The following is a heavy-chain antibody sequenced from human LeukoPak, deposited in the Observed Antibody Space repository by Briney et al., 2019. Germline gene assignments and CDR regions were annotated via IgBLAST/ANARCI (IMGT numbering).Heavy chain of an antibody. V-gene: IGHV3-11*04. CDR3: TRDRDTGRVGTTDFDY. D-gene: IGHD5-12*01. CDR1: GFTFNKYS. J-gene: IGHJ4*02. Sequence: GGSLRLSCAASGFTFNKYSMTWVRQVPGKGLEGVSYISSGGSIKHYADSVKGRFTISRDNAKKSLYLQMNSLRAEDTALYYCTRDRDTGRVGTTDFDYWGQGTLVTVSS. CDR2: ISSGGSIK.